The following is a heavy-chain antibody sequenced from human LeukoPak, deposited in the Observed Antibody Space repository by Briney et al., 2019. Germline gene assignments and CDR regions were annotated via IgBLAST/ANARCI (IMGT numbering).Heavy chain of an antibody. J-gene: IGHJ6*03. V-gene: IGHV4-59*01. CDR2: IYYSGST. CDR1: GGSISSYY. CDR3: ARGTHSSSWSRYYYYYMDV. D-gene: IGHD6-13*01. Sequence: SETLSLTCTVSGGSISSYYWSWIRQPPGKGLEWIGNIYYSGSTNYNPSLKSRVTISVDTSKNQFSLKLSSVTAADTAVYYCARGTHSSSWSRYYYYYMDVWDKGTTVTVSS.